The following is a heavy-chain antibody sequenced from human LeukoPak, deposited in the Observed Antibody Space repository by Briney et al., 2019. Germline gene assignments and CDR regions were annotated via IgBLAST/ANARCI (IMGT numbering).Heavy chain of an antibody. J-gene: IGHJ6*02. CDR3: ATYINWVAGDV. D-gene: IGHD1-1*01. CDR1: GFTFSESW. CDR2: INHEGGGI. Sequence: TGGSLRLSCAASGFTFSESWMTWVRQVPGQGLEWVAHINHEGGGIQYVDSVKGRFTISRDNAKGSVYLQMNSLRAEDTAIYHCATYINWVAGDVWGQGITVIVSS. V-gene: IGHV3-7*01.